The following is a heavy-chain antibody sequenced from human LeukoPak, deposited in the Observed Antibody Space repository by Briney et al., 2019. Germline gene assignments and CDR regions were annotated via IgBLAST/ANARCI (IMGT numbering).Heavy chain of an antibody. CDR3: ARDPFCSSSTGCYFEDWFDP. D-gene: IGHD2-2*01. CDR2: ITWNGDKT. J-gene: IGHJ5*02. CDR1: GFKFADYD. V-gene: IGHV3-20*04. Sequence: GGSLRLSCTASGFKFADYDMSWVRQVPGKGLEWVSGITWNGDKTGYSDSVRGRFAISRDNTKKSLYLQMSSLRAEDTALYYCARDPFCSSSTGCYFEDWFDPWGPGTLVTVSS.